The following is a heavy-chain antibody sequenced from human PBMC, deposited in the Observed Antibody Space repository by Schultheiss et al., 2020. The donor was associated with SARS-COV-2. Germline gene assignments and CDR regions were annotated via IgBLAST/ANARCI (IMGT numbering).Heavy chain of an antibody. D-gene: IGHD3-9*01. CDR1: GGTFISYA. Sequence: SVKVSCKASGGTFISYAISWVRQAPGQGLEWMGGIIPIFGTANYAQKFQGRVTITADESTSTAYMELSSLRSEDTAMYYCARYDILTGNGMDVWGQGTTVTVSS. CDR3: ARYDILTGNGMDV. CDR2: IIPIFGTA. V-gene: IGHV1-69*13. J-gene: IGHJ6*02.